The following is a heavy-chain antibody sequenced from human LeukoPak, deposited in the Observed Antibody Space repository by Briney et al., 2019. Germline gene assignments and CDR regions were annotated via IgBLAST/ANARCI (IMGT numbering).Heavy chain of an antibody. D-gene: IGHD3-10*01. J-gene: IGHJ4*02. CDR2: IYHSGST. CDR1: GYSISSGYY. CDR3: ARDLGGGYGSGRPFDY. V-gene: IGHV4-38-2*02. Sequence: SETLPLTCTVSGYSISSGYYWGWIRQPPGKGLEWIGSIYHSGSTYYNPSLKSRVTISVDTSKNQFSLKLSSVTAADTAVYYCARDLGGGYGSGRPFDYWGQGTLVTVSS.